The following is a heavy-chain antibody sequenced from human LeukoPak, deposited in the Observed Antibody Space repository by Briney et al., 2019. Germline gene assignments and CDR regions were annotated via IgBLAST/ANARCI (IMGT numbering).Heavy chain of an antibody. Sequence: SETLSLTCSISGGSIFTYYWSWVRQPAGKGLEWIGRIHTGGSTNYSPSLKSRVTMSLDTSKNQFSLKLASVTAADTAMYYCARIFDRDVWGQGTMVTVSS. CDR1: GGSIFTYY. CDR3: ARIFDRDV. J-gene: IGHJ3*01. V-gene: IGHV4-4*07. CDR2: IHTGGST. D-gene: IGHD3-22*01.